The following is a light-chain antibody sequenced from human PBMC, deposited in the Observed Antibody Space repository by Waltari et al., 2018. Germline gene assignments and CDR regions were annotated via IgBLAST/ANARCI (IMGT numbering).Light chain of an antibody. V-gene: IGLV1-44*01. CDR3: ATWDGTLNAWV. Sequence: QSVLTQPPSASGTPGQGVTFSCSGTYSPIGTQNVKWYQHVPGTAPKLRIYSPNLRPSGGPVRCSGSRSGPSASLAISGLQSQDDADYYCATWDGTLNAWVFGGGTKVTVL. CDR2: SPN. J-gene: IGLJ3*02. CDR1: YSPIGTQN.